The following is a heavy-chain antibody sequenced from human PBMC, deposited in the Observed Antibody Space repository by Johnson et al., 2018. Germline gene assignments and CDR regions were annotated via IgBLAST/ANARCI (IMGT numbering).Heavy chain of an antibody. V-gene: IGHV4-4*02. D-gene: IGHD1-7*01. J-gene: IGHJ3*02. CDR3: ARSNTGNYRDAFDI. Sequence: QVQLVESGPGVVKTSGTLSLTCAVSGGSISGSEWWSWVRQPPGKGLEWIGEIYHSGSTNYNPSLKSRVTMSVDRSKNQFSLRLSSVTAADTAVYYCARSNTGNYRDAFDIWGQGTKVTVSS. CDR2: IYHSGST. CDR1: GGSISGSEW.